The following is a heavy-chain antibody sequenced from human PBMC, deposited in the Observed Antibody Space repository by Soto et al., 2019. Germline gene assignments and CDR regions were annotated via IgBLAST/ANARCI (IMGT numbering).Heavy chain of an antibody. J-gene: IGHJ4*02. D-gene: IGHD2-21*02. CDR1: GYTFTNYP. V-gene: IGHV1-3*04. CDR3: ASGHCSGDCYSDY. CDR2: ISTGNSNT. Sequence: ASVKVSCKASGYTFTNYPMHWVRQAPGQGLEWLGWISTGNSNTKCSQRYQGRVTITWDASATTTYIELTSLRSEDTAVYYCASGHCSGDCYSDYWGQGTLVTVSS.